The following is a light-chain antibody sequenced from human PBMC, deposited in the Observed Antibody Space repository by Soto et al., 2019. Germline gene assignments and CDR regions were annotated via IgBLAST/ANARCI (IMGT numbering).Light chain of an antibody. CDR3: QQGSSFPYT. J-gene: IGKJ2*01. V-gene: IGKV1-12*01. CDR1: QDSNNY. Sequence: DIPMTQSPSSASASVGDRVTITCRASQDSNNYLAWYQQKPGAAPDLLIFAASSLQSGVPSRFSGSGSGTDFTLTISSLQPEDFATYYCQQGSSFPYTFGQGTKLEIK. CDR2: AAS.